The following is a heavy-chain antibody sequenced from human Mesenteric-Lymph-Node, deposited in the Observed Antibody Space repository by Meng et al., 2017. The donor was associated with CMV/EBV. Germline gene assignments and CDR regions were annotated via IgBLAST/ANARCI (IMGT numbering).Heavy chain of an antibody. V-gene: IGHV4-4*02. CDR3: ARAWGTLYYYYGMGV. J-gene: IGHJ6*02. CDR1: GDSISSTNW. Sequence: SETLSLTCAVSGDSISSTNWWTWVRQPPGKGLEWIGETHRSERTHYNPSVKSRVTISVDKSKNQFSLTLNSVTAADTAVYYCARAWGTLYYYYGMGVWGQGTTVTVSS. D-gene: IGHD7-27*01. CDR2: THRSERT.